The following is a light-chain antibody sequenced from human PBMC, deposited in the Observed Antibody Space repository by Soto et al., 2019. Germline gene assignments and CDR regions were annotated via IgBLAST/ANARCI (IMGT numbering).Light chain of an antibody. CDR2: GAS. V-gene: IGKV3-20*01. J-gene: IGKJ1*01. CDR1: QSVSSSY. CDR3: QKYGSSPPWT. Sequence: EIVLTQSPGTLYLSPGERATLSCRASQSVSSSYLAWYQQKPGQAPRLLIYGASSRATGIPDRFSGSGSGTDFTLTISRLEPEEFAVYYCQKYGSSPPWTFGQGTSVDIK.